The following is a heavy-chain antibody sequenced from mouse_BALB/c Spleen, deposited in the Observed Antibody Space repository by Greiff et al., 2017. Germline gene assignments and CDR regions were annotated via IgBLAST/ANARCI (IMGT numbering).Heavy chain of an antibody. D-gene: IGHD3-2*01. CDR2: IWAGGST. CDR3: ARDPDSSGYVRFAY. Sequence: QVQLQQSGPGLVAPSQSLSITCTVSGFSLTSYGVHWVRQPPGKGLEWLGVIWAGGSTNYNSALMSRLSISKDNSKSQVFLKMNSLQTDDTAMYYCARDPDSSGYVRFAYWGQGTLVTVSA. J-gene: IGHJ3*01. V-gene: IGHV2-9*02. CDR1: GFSLTSYG.